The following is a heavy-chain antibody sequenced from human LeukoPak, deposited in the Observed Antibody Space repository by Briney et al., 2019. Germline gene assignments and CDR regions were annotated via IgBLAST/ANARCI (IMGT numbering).Heavy chain of an antibody. CDR3: ASGSQFSPGSRDYQYYMDV. V-gene: IGHV1-69*06. CDR1: GGTFSSYA. Sequence: GASVKVSCKASGGTFSSYAISWVRQAPGQGLEWMGGIIPIFGTANYAQKFQGRVTITAYKSTTTAYMELSSLRSEDTAIYYCASGSQFSPGSRDYQYYMDVWGKGTTVTVSS. J-gene: IGHJ6*03. D-gene: IGHD3/OR15-3a*01. CDR2: IIPIFGTA.